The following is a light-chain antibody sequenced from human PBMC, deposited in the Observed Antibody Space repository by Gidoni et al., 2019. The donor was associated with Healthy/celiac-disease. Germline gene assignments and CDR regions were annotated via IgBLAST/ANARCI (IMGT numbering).Light chain of an antibody. CDR3: QTWGTGIGC. J-gene: IGLJ2*01. CDR2: NNKYAA. Sequence: QLVLTQSPSASASLGASVKLTCTLSSGHSSYATTPSKQSNNKYAASKGDGIPDRFSGSSSGAERYLTISSLRSEDEPDYYCQTWGTGIGCFGGGTNLTVL. V-gene: IGLV4-69*01. CDR1: SGHSSYA.